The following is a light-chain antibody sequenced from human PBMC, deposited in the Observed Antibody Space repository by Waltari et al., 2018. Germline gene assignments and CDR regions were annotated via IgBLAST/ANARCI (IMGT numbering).Light chain of an antibody. CDR2: VVY. Sequence: DIQMTQSPSSLSAAVGDRVTITCRASQDISKYVSWFQQKAGKAPQLLIHVVYNLEAGVPSRFSGTGSGTDCSFTITSLQPEDIATYYCQHYHSLPYTLGRGTKLQIK. CDR1: QDISKY. J-gene: IGKJ2*01. V-gene: IGKV1-33*01. CDR3: QHYHSLPYT.